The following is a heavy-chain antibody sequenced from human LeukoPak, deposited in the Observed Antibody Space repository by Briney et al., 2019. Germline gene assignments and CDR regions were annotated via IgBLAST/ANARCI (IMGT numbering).Heavy chain of an antibody. V-gene: IGHV4-30-2*01. CDR3: ASGCSSTSCYSPWLFDL. J-gene: IGHJ2*01. CDR1: GGSISSGGYS. D-gene: IGHD2-2*01. CDR2: IYHSGST. Sequence: SETLSLTCAVSGGSISSGGYSWSWIRQPPGKGLEWIGYIYHSGSTYYNPSLKSRVTISVDRSKNQFSLKLSSVTAADMAVYYCASGCSSTSCYSPWLFDLWGRGTLVTVSS.